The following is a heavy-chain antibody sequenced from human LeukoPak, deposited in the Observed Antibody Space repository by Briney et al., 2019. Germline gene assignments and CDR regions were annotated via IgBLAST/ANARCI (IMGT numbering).Heavy chain of an antibody. Sequence: GGSLRLSCTVSGFTVSSNSMSWVRQAPGKGLEWVSFIFSSTHYSDSVKGRFTISRDNSKNTLYLQMNGLRAEDTAVYYCSKVRYYDYVWGPGDYWGQGTLVTVSS. D-gene: IGHD3-16*01. V-gene: IGHV3-53*01. CDR2: IFSST. CDR3: SKVRYYDYVWGPGDY. CDR1: GFTVSSNS. J-gene: IGHJ4*02.